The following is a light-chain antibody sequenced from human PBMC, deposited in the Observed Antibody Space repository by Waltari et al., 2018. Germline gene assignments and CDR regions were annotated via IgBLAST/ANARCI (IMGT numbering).Light chain of an antibody. CDR1: SSNIGAGYD. V-gene: IGLV1-40*01. CDR3: QSYDSSLSGGV. CDR2: GNS. J-gene: IGLJ2*01. Sequence: QSVLTQPPSVSGAPGQRVTISCTGSSSNIGAGYDVPWYQQLPGTAPKLLIYGNSKRPSGVPDRFSGSKSGTSASLAITGLQAEDEADYYCQSYDSSLSGGVFGGGTKLTVL.